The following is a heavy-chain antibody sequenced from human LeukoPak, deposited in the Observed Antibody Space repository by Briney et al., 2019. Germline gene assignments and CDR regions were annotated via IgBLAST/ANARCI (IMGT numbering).Heavy chain of an antibody. CDR2: ISSSSSYI. V-gene: IGHV3-21*01. J-gene: IGHJ4*02. CDR1: GFTFSSYS. D-gene: IGHD3-10*01. CDR3: ARDLVSTMVWGVLFDY. Sequence: GGSLRLSCAASGFTFSSYSMNWVRQAPGKGLEWVSSISSSSSYIYYADSVKGRFTISRDNAKNSLYLQMNSLRAEDTAVYYCARDLVSTMVWGVLFDYWGQGTLVTVSS.